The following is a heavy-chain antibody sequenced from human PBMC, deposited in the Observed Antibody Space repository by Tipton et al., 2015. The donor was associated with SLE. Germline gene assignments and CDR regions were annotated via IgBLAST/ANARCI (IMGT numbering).Heavy chain of an antibody. Sequence: RSLRLSCAASGFLFNDYAMHWVRQAPGKGLEWVAFISFDGDTKSYADSVKGRFTISRDDSKHTLYLQMNSLRADDTATYYCVKDTVASPRAGTFDAWGQGTMVIVSS. J-gene: IGHJ3*01. V-gene: IGHV3-30-3*01. D-gene: IGHD6-19*01. CDR1: GFLFNDYA. CDR2: ISFDGDTK. CDR3: VKDTVASPRAGTFDA.